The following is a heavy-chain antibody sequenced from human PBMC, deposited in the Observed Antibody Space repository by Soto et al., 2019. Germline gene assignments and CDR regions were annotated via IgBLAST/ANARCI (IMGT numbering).Heavy chain of an antibody. CDR3: AQWKDNSCSSGY. V-gene: IGHV3-23*01. J-gene: IGHJ4*02. D-gene: IGHD6-6*01. CDR1: GFTFSSYA. Sequence: GGSLRLSCAASGFTFSSYAMSWVRQAPGKGLEWVSAISGSGGSTYYADSVKGRFTISRDNSKNTLYLQMNSLRAEATAVYCSAQWKDNSCSSGYWGQGTLVTVSS. CDR2: ISGSGGST.